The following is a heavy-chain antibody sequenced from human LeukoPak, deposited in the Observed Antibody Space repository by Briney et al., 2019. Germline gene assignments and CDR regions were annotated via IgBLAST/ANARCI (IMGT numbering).Heavy chain of an antibody. V-gene: IGHV1-69*04. D-gene: IGHD5-24*01. CDR3: ARGSGRWLQYFDY. Sequence: ASVKVSCKASGGTFSSYAISWVRQAPGQGLEWMGRIIPILGIANYAQEFQGRVTITADKSTSTAYMELSSLRSEDTAVYYCARGSGRWLQYFDYWGQGTLVTVSS. J-gene: IGHJ4*02. CDR2: IIPILGIA. CDR1: GGTFSSYA.